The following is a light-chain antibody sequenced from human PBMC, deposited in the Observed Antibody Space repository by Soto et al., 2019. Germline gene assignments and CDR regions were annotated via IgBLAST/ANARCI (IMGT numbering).Light chain of an antibody. V-gene: IGKV3-15*01. CDR1: QSVSSY. CDR2: GAS. Sequence: EIVMTQSPATLSLSPGERATLSCRASQSVSSYLAWYQQKPGQAPRLLIFGASVRATDIPTRFSGSGSGTAFTLAISRLQNEAFAVYYCQQHSELPPLTFGGGTKVAIK. J-gene: IGKJ4*01. CDR3: QQHSELPPLT.